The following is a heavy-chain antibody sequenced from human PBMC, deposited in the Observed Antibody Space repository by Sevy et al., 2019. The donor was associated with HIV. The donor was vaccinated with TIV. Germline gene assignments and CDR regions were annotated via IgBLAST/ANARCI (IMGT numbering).Heavy chain of an antibody. V-gene: IGHV3-23*01. CDR2: ISGSGGST. J-gene: IGHJ6*03. CDR3: AKGGYSTEYYYYYMDV. CDR1: GFTFSSYA. Sequence: RGSLRLSCAASGFTFSSYAMSWVRQAPGKGLEWVSAISGSGGSTYYADSVKGRFTISRDNSKNTLYLQMNSLRAEDTAVYYCAKGGYSTEYYYYYMDVWGKGTTVTVSS. D-gene: IGHD6-13*01.